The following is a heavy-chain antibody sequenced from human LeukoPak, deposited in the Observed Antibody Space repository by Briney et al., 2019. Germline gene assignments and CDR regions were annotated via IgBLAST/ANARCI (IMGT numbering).Heavy chain of an antibody. D-gene: IGHD2-15*01. CDR2: VYPSGTT. CDR1: GGSISTYY. V-gene: IGHV4-4*07. CDR3: ARTHCSGGNCYYAFDN. Sequence: SETLSLTCTVSGGSISTYYWSWIRQPAGRGLEWIGRVYPSGTTNYNPSLRSRVTMSIDTSNNQFSLNLNSVTAADTAVYYCARTHCSGGNCYYAFDNWGQGTRVTVSS. J-gene: IGHJ3*02.